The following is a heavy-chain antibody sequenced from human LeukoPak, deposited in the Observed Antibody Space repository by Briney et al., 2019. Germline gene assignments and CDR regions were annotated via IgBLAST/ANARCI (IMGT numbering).Heavy chain of an antibody. CDR3: ARGRCSSTSCYAGDAFDI. Sequence: SETLSLTCTVSGGSIISSDYHWGWVRQPPGKGLEWIGEINHSGSTNYNPSLRSRVTISVDTSKNQFSLKLSSVTAADTAVYYCARGRCSSTSCYAGDAFDIWGQGTMVTVSS. CDR1: GGSIISSDYH. D-gene: IGHD2-2*01. V-gene: IGHV4-39*07. CDR2: INHSGST. J-gene: IGHJ3*02.